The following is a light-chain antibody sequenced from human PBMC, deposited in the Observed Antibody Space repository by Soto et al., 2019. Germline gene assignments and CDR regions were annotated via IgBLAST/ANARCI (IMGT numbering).Light chain of an antibody. Sequence: EIVMTQSPGTLSVSPGERVTLSCRASQSVSSDLVWYQQKPGQAPRLLIYGASSRATDIPARFSGSGSGTDFTLTVSSLQSEDFAVYYCQQSNNWPWTFGQGTKVEIK. CDR2: GAS. J-gene: IGKJ1*01. CDR1: QSVSSD. CDR3: QQSNNWPWT. V-gene: IGKV3-15*01.